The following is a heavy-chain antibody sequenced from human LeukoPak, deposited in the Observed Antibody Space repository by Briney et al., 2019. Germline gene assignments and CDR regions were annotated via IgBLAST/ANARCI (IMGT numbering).Heavy chain of an antibody. J-gene: IGHJ3*02. CDR2: TRNKANSYTT. CDR3: ARGRITMVRGRRAVRAFDI. V-gene: IGHV3-72*01. CDR1: GFTFSDHY. Sequence: GGSLRLSCAASGFTFSDHYMDWVRQAPGKGLEWVGRTRNKANSYTTEYAASVKGRFTISRDDSKNSLYLQMNSLKTEDTAVYYCARGRITMVRGRRAVRAFDIWGQGTMVTVSS. D-gene: IGHD3-10*01.